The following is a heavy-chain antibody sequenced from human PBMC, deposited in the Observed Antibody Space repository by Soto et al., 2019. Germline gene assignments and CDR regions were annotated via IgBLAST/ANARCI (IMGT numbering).Heavy chain of an antibody. CDR1: GYSFTSYW. CDR2: IYPGDSDT. J-gene: IGHJ3*02. Sequence: GESLKISCKGSGYSFTSYWIGCVRQMPGKGLEWMGIIYPGDSDTRYSPSFQGQVTISADKSISTAYLQWSSLKASDTAMYYCARVRCSGGSCYLYGAFDIWGQGTMVTVSS. CDR3: ARVRCSGGSCYLYGAFDI. D-gene: IGHD2-15*01. V-gene: IGHV5-51*01.